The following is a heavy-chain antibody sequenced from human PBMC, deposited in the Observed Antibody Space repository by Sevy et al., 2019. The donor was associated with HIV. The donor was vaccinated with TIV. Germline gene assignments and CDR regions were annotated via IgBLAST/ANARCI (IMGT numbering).Heavy chain of an antibody. CDR1: GYTLSKIS. CDR3: AAVGLRYFSGPSSYQGDWFDP. J-gene: IGHJ5*02. Sequence: GASVKVSCKVSGYTLSKISINWVRQGPGKGLEWMGEFAPQHGEIIYAQRFQGRVTMTDDTSTDTAYMELSSLTSDDTAVYYCAAVGLRYFSGPSSYQGDWFDPWGQGTLVTVSS. V-gene: IGHV1-24*01. D-gene: IGHD2-15*01. CDR2: FAPQHGEI.